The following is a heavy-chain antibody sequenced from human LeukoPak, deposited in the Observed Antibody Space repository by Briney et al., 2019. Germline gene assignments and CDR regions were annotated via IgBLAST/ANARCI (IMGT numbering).Heavy chain of an antibody. J-gene: IGHJ4*02. CDR1: GFTVSSNY. CDR3: ARVRVYYDSSGYNGFDY. Sequence: GGSLRLSCAASGFTVSSNYMSWVRQAPGKGLEWVSVIYSGGSTYYADSVKGRFTISRDNSKNTLYLQMNSLRAEDTAVYYCARVRVYYDSSGYNGFDYWGQGTLVTVSS. CDR2: IYSGGST. V-gene: IGHV3-66*01. D-gene: IGHD3-22*01.